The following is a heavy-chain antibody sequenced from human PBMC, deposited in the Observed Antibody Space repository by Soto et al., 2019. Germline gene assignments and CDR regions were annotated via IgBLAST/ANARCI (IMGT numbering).Heavy chain of an antibody. CDR3: ARERIAAPKGFDP. J-gene: IGHJ5*02. Sequence: PGGSLRLSCAASGFTFSSYAMHWVRQAPGKGLEWVAVISYDGSNKYYADSVKGRFTISRDNSKNTLYLQMNSLRAEDTAVYYCARERIAAPKGFDPWGQGTLVTVSS. D-gene: IGHD6-13*01. CDR2: ISYDGSNK. CDR1: GFTFSSYA. V-gene: IGHV3-30-3*01.